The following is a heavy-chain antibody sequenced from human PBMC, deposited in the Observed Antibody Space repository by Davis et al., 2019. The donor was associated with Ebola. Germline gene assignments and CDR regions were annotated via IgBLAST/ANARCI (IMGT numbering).Heavy chain of an antibody. Sequence: SVKGRFIISRDNAKSSLHLQMNSLRAEDTAVYYCATSSGSPANIWGQGTMVTVSS. V-gene: IGHV3-11*03. J-gene: IGHJ3*02. D-gene: IGHD1-26*01. CDR3: ATSSGSPANI.